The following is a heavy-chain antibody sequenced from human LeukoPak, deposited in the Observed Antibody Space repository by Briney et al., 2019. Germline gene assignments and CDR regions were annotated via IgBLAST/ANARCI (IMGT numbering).Heavy chain of an antibody. Sequence: ASVKVSCKASGYTFTSYYMHWVRQAPGQGLEWMGRINPSGGSTSYAQKFQGRVTMTRDTSTSTDYMELSSLRSEDTAVYYCARGGPRGDTAMVLTYWGQRTLVTVSS. V-gene: IGHV1-46*01. CDR1: GYTFTSYY. J-gene: IGHJ4*02. CDR2: INPSGGST. CDR3: ARGGPRGDTAMVLTY. D-gene: IGHD5-18*01.